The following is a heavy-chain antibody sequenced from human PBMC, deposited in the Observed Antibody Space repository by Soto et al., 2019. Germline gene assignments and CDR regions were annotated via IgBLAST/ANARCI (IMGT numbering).Heavy chain of an antibody. D-gene: IGHD3-3*01. J-gene: IGHJ6*02. CDR3: ARGDHRQVERYYDFWSGYYKYYYYYGMDV. CDR2: ISGSGGST. V-gene: IGHV3-23*01. Sequence: EVQLLESGGGLVQPGGSLRLSCAASGFTFSSYAMSWVRQAPGKGLEWVSAISGSGGSTYYADSVKGRFTISRDNAKNSLYLQMNSLRAEDTAVYYCARGDHRQVERYYDFWSGYYKYYYYYGMDVWGQGTTVTVSS. CDR1: GFTFSSYA.